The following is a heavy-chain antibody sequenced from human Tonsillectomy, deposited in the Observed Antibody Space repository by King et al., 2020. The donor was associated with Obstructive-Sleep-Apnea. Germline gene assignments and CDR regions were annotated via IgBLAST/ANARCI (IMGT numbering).Heavy chain of an antibody. J-gene: IGHJ6*02. V-gene: IGHV3-23*04. CDR1: GFTFSSYA. Sequence: EVQLVESGGGLVQPGGSLRLSCAASGFTFSSYAMTWVRQAPGKGLEWVSIIRCGGIYTYSADSVKGRFTISRATSKNTLYLKMNSLRADDTAVYYCAKDLTAARLGYCLDVWGQGTPVTVSS. D-gene: IGHD6-6*01. CDR3: AKDLTAARLGYCLDV. CDR2: IRCGGIYT.